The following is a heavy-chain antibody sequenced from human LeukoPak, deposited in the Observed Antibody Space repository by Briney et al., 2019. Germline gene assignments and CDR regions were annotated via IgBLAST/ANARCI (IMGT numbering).Heavy chain of an antibody. CDR3: ARDVLLYCTNGVCYTGSFDY. D-gene: IGHD2-8*01. CDR2: IYYSGST. V-gene: IGHV4-39*07. CDR1: GGSISSSSYY. J-gene: IGHJ4*02. Sequence: SETLSLTCTVSGGSISSSSYYWGWIRQPPGKGLEWIGSIYYSGSTYYNPSLKSRVTISVDTSKNQFSLKLSSVTAADTAVYYCARDVLLYCTNGVCYTGSFDYWGQGTLATVSS.